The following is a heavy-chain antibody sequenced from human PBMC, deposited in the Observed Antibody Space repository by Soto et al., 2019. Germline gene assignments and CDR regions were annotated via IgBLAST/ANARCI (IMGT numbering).Heavy chain of an antibody. Sequence: QVQLQESGPGLVKPSETLSLTCIVSRVSISDYFWSWIRQAPGKGLEWIGYIFHTGSTNYNPSLKGRVTISLDTSKKQFSLKLNSVTAADTAVYYCATQRLCTGGHCWNWFDPWGQGTLVTVSS. CDR1: RVSISDYF. V-gene: IGHV4-4*09. CDR2: IFHTGST. J-gene: IGHJ5*02. D-gene: IGHD2-8*02. CDR3: ATQRLCTGGHCWNWFDP.